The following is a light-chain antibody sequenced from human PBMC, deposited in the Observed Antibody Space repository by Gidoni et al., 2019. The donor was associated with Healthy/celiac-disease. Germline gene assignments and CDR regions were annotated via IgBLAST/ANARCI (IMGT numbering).Light chain of an antibody. CDR1: SSDVGGYNY. Sequence: HSALTHPRPDSGSRGQSATISCTGTSSDVGGYNYVSWDQQHPGKAPKLMIYDVSKRPSGVLDRFSGSKSGNTASLTISGLQAEDEADYYCCSYAGSYTLVFGGGTKLTVL. CDR2: DVS. V-gene: IGLV2-11*01. CDR3: CSYAGSYTLV. J-gene: IGLJ3*02.